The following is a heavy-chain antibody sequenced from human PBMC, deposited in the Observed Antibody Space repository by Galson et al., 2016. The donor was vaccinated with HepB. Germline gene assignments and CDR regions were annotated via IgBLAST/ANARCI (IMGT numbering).Heavy chain of an antibody. CDR2: ISGPGGST. CDR3: GKHGGFDY. J-gene: IGHJ4*02. CDR1: GFTFSSHA. V-gene: IGHV3-23*01. D-gene: IGHD3-16*01. Sequence: SLRLSCAASGFTFSSHAMSWVRQAPGKGLEWVSGISGPGGSTDYADSVKGRFTISRDNSKNTLYLQMNSLRAGDTAVYYCGKHGGFDYWGQGALVTVSS.